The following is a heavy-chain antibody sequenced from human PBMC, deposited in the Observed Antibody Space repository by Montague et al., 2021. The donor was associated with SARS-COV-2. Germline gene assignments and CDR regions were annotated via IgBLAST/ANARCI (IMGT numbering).Heavy chain of an antibody. CDR3: ARGRVTRAGFDY. Sequence: SETLSLTCSVSGYFIGTGYYWSWIRQSPGKGLEWIGSNYLHGNAYYNPSLDSRVTISLDTSNNQFSLRLTSVTTSDTAVYYCARGRVTRAGFDYWGQGTRVTVSS. J-gene: IGHJ4*02. V-gene: IGHV4-38-2*02. CDR1: GYFIGTGYY. CDR2: NYLHGNA. D-gene: IGHD2-21*02.